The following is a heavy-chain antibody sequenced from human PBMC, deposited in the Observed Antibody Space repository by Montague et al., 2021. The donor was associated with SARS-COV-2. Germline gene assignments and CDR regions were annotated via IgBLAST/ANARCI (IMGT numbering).Heavy chain of an antibody. J-gene: IGHJ3*02. Sequence: SETLSLTCTVSGASVSSSDWGWIRQSPGKGLEWIGYFYSVGSTDYNPSLKSRVTISRDTSKNQFSLRVRSVTAADTAIYYCARETMTADAFDIWGQGTMVRLF. D-gene: IGHD1-14*01. CDR2: FYSVGST. CDR3: ARETMTADAFDI. CDR1: GASVSSSD. V-gene: IGHV4-59*02.